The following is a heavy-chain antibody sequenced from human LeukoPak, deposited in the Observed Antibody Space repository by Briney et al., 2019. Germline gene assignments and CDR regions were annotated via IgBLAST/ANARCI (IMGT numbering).Heavy chain of an antibody. J-gene: IGHJ4*02. Sequence: GGSLRLSCAASGFTFSSYWMSWVRQAPGKGLEWVANIKQDGSEKYYVDSVKGRFTISRDNAKNSLYLQMNSLRAEDTAVYYCARGHHYYDSSVYFDYWGQGTLVTVSS. D-gene: IGHD3-22*01. CDR1: GFTFSSYW. V-gene: IGHV3-7*01. CDR3: ARGHHYYDSSVYFDY. CDR2: IKQDGSEK.